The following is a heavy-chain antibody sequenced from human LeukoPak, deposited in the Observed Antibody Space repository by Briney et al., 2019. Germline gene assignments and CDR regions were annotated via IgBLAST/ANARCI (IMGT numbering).Heavy chain of an antibody. D-gene: IGHD3-3*01. CDR3: AKKFLEWLSTDY. J-gene: IGHJ4*02. CDR1: GFTFSSYG. CDR2: IRYDGSNT. Sequence: PGGSLRLSCAASGFTFSSYGMHWVRQAPGKGLEWVAFIRYDGSNTFYADSVKGRFTISRDNSKNSLYLQMNSLRAEDTAVYYCAKKFLEWLSTDYWGQGTLVTVSS. V-gene: IGHV3-30*02.